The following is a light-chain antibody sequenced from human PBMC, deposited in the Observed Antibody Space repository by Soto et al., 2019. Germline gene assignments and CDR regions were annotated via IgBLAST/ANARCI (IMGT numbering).Light chain of an antibody. V-gene: IGKV3-20*01. CDR3: QQYGSSPT. CDR2: DVS. J-gene: IGKJ1*01. Sequence: EIVLTQSPGTLSLSPGERATLSCRSSQSVSSSYLAWYQQKPGQAPRLLIYDVSSRATGIPDRFSGSGSGTDFTLTISRLEPEDFAVYYCQQYGSSPTFGLGTKVEIK. CDR1: QSVSSSY.